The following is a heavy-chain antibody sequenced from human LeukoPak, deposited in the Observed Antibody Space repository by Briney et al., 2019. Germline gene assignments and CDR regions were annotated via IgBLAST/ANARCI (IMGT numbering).Heavy chain of an antibody. CDR1: GYTFTGYY. D-gene: IGHD6-19*01. CDR3: ARLAVAGTRWSNWFDP. CDR2: INPNSGGT. V-gene: IGHV1-2*02. J-gene: IGHJ5*02. Sequence: GASVKVSCKASGYTFTGYYMHWVRQAPGQGLEWMGWINPNSGGTNYAQKFQGRVTMTRDTSISTAYMELSRLRSDDTAVYYCARLAVAGTRWSNWFDPWGQGTLVTVSS.